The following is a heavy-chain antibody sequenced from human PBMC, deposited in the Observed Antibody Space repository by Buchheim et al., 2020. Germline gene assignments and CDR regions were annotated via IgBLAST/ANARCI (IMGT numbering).Heavy chain of an antibody. V-gene: IGHV4-34*01. J-gene: IGHJ6*03. CDR3: ARCITMVRGAMNGLHYYYYMDV. CDR2: INHSGST. D-gene: IGHD3-10*01. CDR1: GGSFSGYY. Sequence: QVQLQQWGAGLLKPSETLSLTCAVYGGSFSGYYWSWIRQPPGKGLEWIGEINHSGSTNYNPSLKSRVTISVDTSKNQFSLKLSSVTAADTAVYYCARCITMVRGAMNGLHYYYYMDVWGKGTT.